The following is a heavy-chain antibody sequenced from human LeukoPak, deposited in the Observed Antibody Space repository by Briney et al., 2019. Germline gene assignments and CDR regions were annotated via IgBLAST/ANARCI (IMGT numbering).Heavy chain of an antibody. CDR3: ARVLIQRGYYYGSGSYPGAFDI. CDR1: GYTLTELS. J-gene: IGHJ3*02. D-gene: IGHD3-10*01. Sequence: ASVKVSCKVSGYTLTELSMHWVRQAPGKGLEWMGGFDPEDGETIYAQKFQGRVTMTEDTSTDTAYMELSSLRSEDTAVYYCARVLIQRGYYYGSGSYPGAFDIWGQGTMVTVSS. V-gene: IGHV1-24*01. CDR2: FDPEDGET.